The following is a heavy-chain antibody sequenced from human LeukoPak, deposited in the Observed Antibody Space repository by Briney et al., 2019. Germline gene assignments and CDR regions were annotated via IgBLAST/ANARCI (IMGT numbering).Heavy chain of an antibody. V-gene: IGHV3-43*02. CDR1: GXTFDDYA. CDR2: ISGDGTST. D-gene: IGHD3-10*01. Sequence: GRSLRLSYAASGXTFDDYAMHWVRQAPGKALEWLSLISGDGTSTYYADSLRGRFTMSRDNYKNSVYLQLNSLRADDTALYYCAKGRFGDVSKSLEYWGQGTWVTVSS. CDR3: AKGRFGDVSKSLEY. J-gene: IGHJ4*02.